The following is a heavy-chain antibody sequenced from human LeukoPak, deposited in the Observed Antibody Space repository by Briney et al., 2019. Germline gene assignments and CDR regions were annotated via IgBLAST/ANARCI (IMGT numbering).Heavy chain of an antibody. CDR2: INPNSGGT. Sequence: ASVKVSCKASGYTFTGYYMRWVRQAPGQGLEWMGWINPNSGGTNYAQKFQGRVTMTRDTSISTAYMELSRLRSDDTAVYYCARSRRIVVVPAAIGQNNWFDPWGQGTLVTVSS. CDR1: GYTFTGYY. CDR3: ARSRRIVVVPAAIGQNNWFDP. D-gene: IGHD2-2*02. V-gene: IGHV1-2*02. J-gene: IGHJ5*02.